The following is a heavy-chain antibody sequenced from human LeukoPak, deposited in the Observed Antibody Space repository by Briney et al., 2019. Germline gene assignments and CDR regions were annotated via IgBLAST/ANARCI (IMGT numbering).Heavy chain of an antibody. J-gene: IGHJ5*02. V-gene: IGHV4-59*01. D-gene: IGHD3-22*01. CDR3: ARDSSGYYFRNWFDP. CDR1: GGSISSYY. Sequence: SETLSLTCTVSGGSISSYYWSWIRQPPGKGLEWIGYIYYSGSTNYNPSLKSRVTISVDTSKNQFSPKLSSVTAADTPVYYCARDSSGYYFRNWFDPWGQGTLVTVSS. CDR2: IYYSGST.